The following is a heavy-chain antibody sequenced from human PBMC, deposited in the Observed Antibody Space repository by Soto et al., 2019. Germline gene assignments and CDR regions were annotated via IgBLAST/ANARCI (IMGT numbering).Heavy chain of an antibody. CDR1: GASISSYN. V-gene: IGHV4-4*07. Sequence: SETLSLTCSVSGASISSYNWNWVRQPAGKGPEWVGRLNIAGSINYNPSLKSRITMSMDTSKNQISLHLRSVTAADTAIYYCARDRGEYNSNWFWYFSHWGHGTLVTVSS. CDR2: LNIAGSI. J-gene: IGHJ2*01. D-gene: IGHD6-13*01. CDR3: ARDRGEYNSNWFWYFSH.